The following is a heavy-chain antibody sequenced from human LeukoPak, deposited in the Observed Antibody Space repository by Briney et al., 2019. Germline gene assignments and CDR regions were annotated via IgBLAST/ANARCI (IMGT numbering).Heavy chain of an antibody. Sequence: GGSLRLSCAASGFIVSSNYMGWVRQAPGKGLEWVSSTNSGGSANYADSVKGRFTISRDNSKNTLYLQMNSLRAEDTAVYYCAKERSYTLAVLDSWGQGTLVTVSS. D-gene: IGHD6-19*01. CDR2: TNSGGSA. CDR3: AKERSYTLAVLDS. V-gene: IGHV3-53*01. CDR1: GFIVSSNY. J-gene: IGHJ5*01.